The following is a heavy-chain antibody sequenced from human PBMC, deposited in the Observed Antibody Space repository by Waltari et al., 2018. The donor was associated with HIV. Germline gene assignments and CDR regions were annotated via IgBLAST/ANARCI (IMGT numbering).Heavy chain of an antibody. CDR3: ARGYTTVTTSPDYFDY. V-gene: IGHV3-21*01. Sequence: EVQLVESGGGLVKPGGSLRLSCAASGFTFSSYSMNWVRQAPGKGLEWVSSISSSSSYIYYADSVKGRFTISRDNAKNSLYLQMNSLRAEDTAVYYCARGYTTVTTSPDYFDYWGQGTLVTVSS. CDR2: ISSSSSYI. CDR1: GFTFSSYS. J-gene: IGHJ4*02. D-gene: IGHD4-4*01.